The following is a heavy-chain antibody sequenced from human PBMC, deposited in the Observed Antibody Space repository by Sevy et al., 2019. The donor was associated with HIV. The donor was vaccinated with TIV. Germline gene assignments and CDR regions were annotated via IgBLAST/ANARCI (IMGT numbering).Heavy chain of an antibody. Sequence: ASMKVSCKASGYTFTSYGISWVRQAPGQGLEWMGWISAYNGNTNYAQKLQGRVTMTTDTSTSTAYMELRSLRSDDTAVYYCARATGSAGGYYFDYWGQGTLVTVSS. J-gene: IGHJ4*02. CDR1: GYTFTSYG. D-gene: IGHD3-10*01. CDR3: ARATGSAGGYYFDY. V-gene: IGHV1-18*04. CDR2: ISAYNGNT.